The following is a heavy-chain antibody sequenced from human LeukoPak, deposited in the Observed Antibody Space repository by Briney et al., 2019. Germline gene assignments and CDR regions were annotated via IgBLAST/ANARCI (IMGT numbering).Heavy chain of an antibody. V-gene: IGHV4-30-4*01. CDR1: GGSISSGDYY. Sequence: SETLSLACTVSGGSISSGDYYWSWIRQPPGKGLEWIGYIYYSGSTYYNPSLKSRVTISVDTSKNQFSLKLSSVTAADTAVYYCARAGYSYGVGYWGQGTLVTVSS. CDR3: ARAGYSYGVGY. CDR2: IYYSGST. D-gene: IGHD5-18*01. J-gene: IGHJ4*02.